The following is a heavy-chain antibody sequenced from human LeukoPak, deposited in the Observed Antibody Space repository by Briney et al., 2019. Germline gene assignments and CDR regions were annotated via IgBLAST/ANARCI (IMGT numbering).Heavy chain of an antibody. CDR3: GKGWKGELRFPHFFNS. Sequence: PGGSLRLSCAASGFTFSSYGMHWVRQAPGKGLEWVAVISYDGSNKYYADSVKGRFTISRDNSKNTLYLQMNSLRAEDTAVYYCGKGWKGELRFPHFFNSGAQGPLVPASS. CDR1: GFTFSSYG. D-gene: IGHD1-26*01. V-gene: IGHV3-30*18. CDR2: ISYDGSNK. J-gene: IGHJ4*02.